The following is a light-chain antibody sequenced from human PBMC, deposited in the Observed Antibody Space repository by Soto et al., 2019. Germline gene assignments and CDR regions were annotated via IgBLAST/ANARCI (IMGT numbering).Light chain of an antibody. CDR2: DAS. V-gene: IGKV3-11*01. Sequence: ETVLTQSPATLSLSPGERATLSCRASQSVGNQVAWYQQKPGHTPTLLIFDASKRAPGVPARFSGSQSGTDFTLIISSLEPEDFALYYCQQRANWPPGFGQGTRLEIK. CDR3: QQRANWPPG. CDR1: QSVGNQ. J-gene: IGKJ5*01.